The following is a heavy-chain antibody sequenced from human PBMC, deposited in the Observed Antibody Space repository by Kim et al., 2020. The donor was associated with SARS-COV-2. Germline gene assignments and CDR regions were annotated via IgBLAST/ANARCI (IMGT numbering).Heavy chain of an antibody. CDR3: ARGGGLLPHYYYYGMDV. V-gene: IGHV3-64*01. CDR1: GFTFSSYA. Sequence: GGSLRLSCAASGFTFSSYAMHWVRQAPGKGLEYVSAISSNGGSTYYANSVKGRFTISRDNSKNTLYLQMGSLRAEDMAVYYCARGGGLLPHYYYYGMDV. J-gene: IGHJ6*01. CDR2: ISSNGGST. D-gene: IGHD2-15*01.